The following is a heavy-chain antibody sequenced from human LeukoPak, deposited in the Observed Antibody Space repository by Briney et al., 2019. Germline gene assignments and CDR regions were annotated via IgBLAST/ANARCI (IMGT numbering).Heavy chain of an antibody. J-gene: IGHJ4*02. V-gene: IGHV3-23*01. CDR3: AKDINWASFES. CDR2: ISDSGNT. Sequence: GGSLRLSWAASGFTLSSYAMSWVRQAPGEGLEWVSAISDSGNTYHADSVKGRFTISRDSSKNTLFLQMNRLRPEDAAVYYCAKDINWASFESWGQGTLVTVSS. CDR1: GFTLSSYA. D-gene: IGHD7-27*01.